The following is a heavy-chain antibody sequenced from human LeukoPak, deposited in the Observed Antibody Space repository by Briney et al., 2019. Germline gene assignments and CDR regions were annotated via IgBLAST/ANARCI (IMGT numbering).Heavy chain of an antibody. CDR3: AKGPGYYYGSGSNYFVY. V-gene: IGHV3-23*01. D-gene: IGHD3-10*01. J-gene: IGHJ4*02. CDR1: GFTFSNYA. Sequence: PGGSLRLSCAASGFTFSNYAMSWVRQAPGKGLEWVSTTIGSGGSSYYADSLKGRFTISRDNSKNTLYLQMNSLRAEDTAIYYCAKGPGYYYGSGSNYFVYWGQGTLVTVSS. CDR2: TIGSGGSS.